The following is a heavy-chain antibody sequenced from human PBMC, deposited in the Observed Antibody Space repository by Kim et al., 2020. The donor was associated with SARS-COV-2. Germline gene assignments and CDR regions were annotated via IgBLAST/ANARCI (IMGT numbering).Heavy chain of an antibody. CDR1: GFTFSSYG. Sequence: GGSLRLSCAASGFTFSSYGIHWVRQAPGKGLEWVAVIWYDGSNKYYADSVKGRFTISRDNSKNTLYLQMNSLRAEDTAVYYCARPIQLWSEGWSYYYYGMDVWGQGTTVTVSS. CDR2: IWYDGSNK. D-gene: IGHD5-18*01. CDR3: ARPIQLWSEGWSYYYYGMDV. J-gene: IGHJ6*02. V-gene: IGHV3-33*01.